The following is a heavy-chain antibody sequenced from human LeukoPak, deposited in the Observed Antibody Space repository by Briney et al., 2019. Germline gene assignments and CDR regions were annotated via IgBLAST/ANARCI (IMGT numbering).Heavy chain of an antibody. CDR2: IRSKANSYAT. CDR3: TSPSGRGVQNWFDP. D-gene: IGHD3-10*01. Sequence: GGSLRLSCAASGFTFSGPAMHWVRQASGKGLEWVDRIRSKANSYATAYAASVKGRFTISRDDSKNTAYLQMNSLKTEDTAVYYCTSPSGRGVQNWFDPWGQGTLVTVSS. V-gene: IGHV3-73*01. CDR1: GFTFSGPA. J-gene: IGHJ5*02.